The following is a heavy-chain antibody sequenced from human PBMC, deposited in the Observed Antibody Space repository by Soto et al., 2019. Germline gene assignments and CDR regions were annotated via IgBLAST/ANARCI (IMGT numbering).Heavy chain of an antibody. Sequence: SETLSLTCTVSGGSISSSSYYWGWIRQPPGKGLEWIGSIYYSGSTYYNPSLKSRVTISVDTSKNQFSLKLSSVNAADTAVYYCARLDRRENDFWSGYPENYYYMDVGGKGTTVTVSS. V-gene: IGHV4-39*01. D-gene: IGHD3-3*01. CDR1: GGSISSSSYY. CDR3: ARLDRRENDFWSGYPENYYYMDV. J-gene: IGHJ6*03. CDR2: IYYSGST.